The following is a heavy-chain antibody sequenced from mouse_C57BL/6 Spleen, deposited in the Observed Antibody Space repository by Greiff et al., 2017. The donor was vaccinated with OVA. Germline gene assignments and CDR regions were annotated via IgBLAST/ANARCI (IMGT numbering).Heavy chain of an antibody. Sequence: VQLQQSGPELVKPGASVKISCKASGYAFSSSWMNWVKQRPGKGLEWIGRIYPGDGDTNYNGKFKGKATLTADKSSSTSYMQLSSLTSEDSAVYFCARGTYTYYAMDYWGQGTSVTVSS. V-gene: IGHV1-82*01. D-gene: IGHD3-3*01. CDR1: GYAFSSSW. CDR2: IYPGDGDT. J-gene: IGHJ4*01. CDR3: ARGTYTYYAMDY.